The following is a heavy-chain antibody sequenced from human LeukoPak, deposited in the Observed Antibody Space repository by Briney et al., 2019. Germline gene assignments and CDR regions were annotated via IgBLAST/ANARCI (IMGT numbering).Heavy chain of an antibody. D-gene: IGHD3-10*01. V-gene: IGHV4-30-2*01. J-gene: IGHJ5*02. CDR3: ARVLLWFGEPNWFDP. CDR2: IYHSGST. CDR1: GGSISSGGYY. Sequence: PSQTLSLTCTVSGGSISSGGYYWSWIRQPPGKGLEWIGYIYHSGSTYYNPSLKSRVTISVDRSKNQFSLKLSSVTAADTAVYYCARVLLWFGEPNWFDPWGQGTLVTVSS.